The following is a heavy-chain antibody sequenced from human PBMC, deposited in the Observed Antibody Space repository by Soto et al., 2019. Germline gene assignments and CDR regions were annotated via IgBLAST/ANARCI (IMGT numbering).Heavy chain of an antibody. CDR1: GFTFSSYA. J-gene: IGHJ5*02. CDR3: AQGLGSGSSAASVS. Sequence: EVQLLESGGGLVQPGGSLRLSCAASGFTFSSYALSWVRQAPGKGLELVSAITGSGDRTYYADSVKGRLTISRETSKNTLSLEMNSMRAEDTAVYYCAQGLGSGSSAASVSWGQGTLVTVSS. D-gene: IGHD1-26*01. V-gene: IGHV3-23*01. CDR2: ITGSGDRT.